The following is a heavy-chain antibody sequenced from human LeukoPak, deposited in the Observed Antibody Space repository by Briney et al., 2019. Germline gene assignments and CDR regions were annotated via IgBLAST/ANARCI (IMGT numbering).Heavy chain of an antibody. D-gene: IGHD2-15*01. Sequence: GGSLRLSCVASGFSFSTSAMHWVRQAPGKGLEWVTILSNDGSYTYYAGSVKGRFTVSRDNSKNTLFLETDSLRPEDTATYFCARDRKSGGGTALEDWGQGTLVTVSS. CDR1: GFSFSTSA. CDR3: ARDRKSGGGTALED. J-gene: IGHJ4*02. CDR2: LSNDGSYT. V-gene: IGHV3-30*04.